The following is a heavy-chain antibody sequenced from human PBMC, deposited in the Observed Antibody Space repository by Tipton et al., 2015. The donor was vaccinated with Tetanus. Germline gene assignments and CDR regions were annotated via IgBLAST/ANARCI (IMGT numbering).Heavy chain of an antibody. CDR3: ARGLRRLFCTSASCHPNWCDP. Sequence: SLRLSCAASGFTFSNHWMSWVRQAPGKGLEWVANIKQDGSEKYYVDSVKGRFTISRDNAKNSLYLQMNSLRAEDTAVYYCARGLRRLFCTSASCHPNWCDPWGQGTLVSVSS. CDR1: GFTFSNHW. J-gene: IGHJ5*02. CDR2: IKQDGSEK. D-gene: IGHD2-2*01. V-gene: IGHV3-7*01.